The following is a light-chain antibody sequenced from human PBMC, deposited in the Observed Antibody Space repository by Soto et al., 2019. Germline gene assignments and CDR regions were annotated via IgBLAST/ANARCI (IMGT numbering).Light chain of an antibody. J-gene: IGKJ1*01. CDR3: QQYGSSGT. CDR2: GAS. Sequence: EIVSTPSPGTLSLSPVERSTLSCMASQSVSSSYLAWYQQKPGQAPRLLIYGASNRATGIPDRFSGSGPGTDFTLTISRLEPEDFAVYYCQQYGSSGTCGQGTKGDIK. CDR1: QSVSSSY. V-gene: IGKV3-20*01.